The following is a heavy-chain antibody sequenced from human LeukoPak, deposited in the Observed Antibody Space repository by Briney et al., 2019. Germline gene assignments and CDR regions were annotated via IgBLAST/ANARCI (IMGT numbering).Heavy chain of an antibody. CDR3: ARQGNYDRSLSWFDP. CDR1: GGSISSYY. D-gene: IGHD3-22*01. J-gene: IGHJ5*02. V-gene: IGHV4-59*08. Sequence: SETLSLTCTVSGGSISSYYWSWIRQPPGKGLEWIGHNYNSDSTKYNPSLKSRVTISVDTSKNQFSLKLGSVTAADTAMYYCARQGNYDRSLSWFDPWGQGTLVTVSS. CDR2: NYNSDST.